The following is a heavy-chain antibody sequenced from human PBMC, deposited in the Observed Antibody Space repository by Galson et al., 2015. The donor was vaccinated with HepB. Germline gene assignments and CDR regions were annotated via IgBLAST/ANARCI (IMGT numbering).Heavy chain of an antibody. CDR3: ARDYGGNYWYFDL. Sequence: SVKVSCKASGYTVTGYYIHWVRQAPGQGLEWMGRINPNSGGANYAQKFQGRVTISVDTSKNQFSLKLSSVTAADTAVYYCARDYGGNYWYFDLWGRGTLVTVSS. CDR2: INPNSGGA. D-gene: IGHD4-23*01. J-gene: IGHJ2*01. CDR1: GYTVTGYY. V-gene: IGHV1-2*06.